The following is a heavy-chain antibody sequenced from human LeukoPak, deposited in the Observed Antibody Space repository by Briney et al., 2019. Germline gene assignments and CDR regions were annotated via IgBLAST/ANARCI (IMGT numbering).Heavy chain of an antibody. CDR1: GFTVSSNY. Sequence: GGSLRLSCAASGFTVSSNYMSWVRQAPGKGLEWVAHINPDGRDTYYVDSVKGRFTISRDNAQNSMYLQMNSLRVEDTAVYYCTSWGDTTAEYFQRWGQGTLVTVSS. V-gene: IGHV3-7*01. CDR3: TSWGDTTAEYFQR. J-gene: IGHJ1*01. D-gene: IGHD2-21*02. CDR2: INPDGRDT.